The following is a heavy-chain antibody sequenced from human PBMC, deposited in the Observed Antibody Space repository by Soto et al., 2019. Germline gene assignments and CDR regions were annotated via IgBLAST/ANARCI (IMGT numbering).Heavy chain of an antibody. CDR1: GYRFTTYW. D-gene: IGHD5-12*01. Sequence: PGESLKISCKGSGYRFTTYWIDWVRQMPGKGLEWMGILYPGDSETRYSPSFQGQVPISADKSISTAYLQWSSLKASDTAMYYCARQEYSGNDPEAAMDVWGQGTTVTVSS. J-gene: IGHJ6*02. V-gene: IGHV5-51*01. CDR2: LYPGDSET. CDR3: ARQEYSGNDPEAAMDV.